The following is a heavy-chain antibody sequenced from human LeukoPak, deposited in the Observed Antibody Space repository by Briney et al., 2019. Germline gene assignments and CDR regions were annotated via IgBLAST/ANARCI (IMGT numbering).Heavy chain of an antibody. CDR2: IIPIFGTA. V-gene: IGHV1-69*05. CDR3: ARVRIAAAGYFDY. D-gene: IGHD6-13*01. J-gene: IGHJ4*02. CDR1: GGTFSSYA. Sequence: SVKVSCKASGGTFSSYAISWVRQAPGQGLEWMGRIIPIFGTANYAQKFQGRVTITTDESTSTAYMELSSLRSEDTAVYYCARVRIAAAGYFDYWGQGTLVTVSS.